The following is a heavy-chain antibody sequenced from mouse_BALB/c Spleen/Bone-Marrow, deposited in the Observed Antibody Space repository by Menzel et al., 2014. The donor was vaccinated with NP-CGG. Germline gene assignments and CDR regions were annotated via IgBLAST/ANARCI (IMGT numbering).Heavy chain of an antibody. D-gene: IGHD2-14*01. CDR2: INSDGGST. V-gene: IGHV5-2*01. J-gene: IGHJ4*01. Sequence: EVQGVESGGGLVQPGESLKLSCESNEYEFPSHDMSWVRKTPEQRLELVAAINSDGGSTYYPDTMERRFIISRDNTKKTLYLQMSSLRSEDTALYYCARHNYRYDDYAMDYWGQGTSVTVSS. CDR3: ARHNYRYDDYAMDY. CDR1: EYEFPSHD.